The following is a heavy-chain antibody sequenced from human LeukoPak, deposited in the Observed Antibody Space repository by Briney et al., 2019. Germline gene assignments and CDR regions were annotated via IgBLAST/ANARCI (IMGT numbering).Heavy chain of an antibody. CDR2: ISGSGGST. D-gene: IGHD6-19*01. CDR3: AKDSSGWYYFDY. J-gene: IGHJ4*02. CDR1: GFTFSSYA. Sequence: GGSLRLSCAASGFTFSSYAMSWVRPAPGKGLEWVSAISGSGGSTYYADSVKGRFTISRDNSKNTLYLQMNSLRAEDTAVYYCAKDSSGWYYFDYWGQGTLVTVSS. V-gene: IGHV3-23*01.